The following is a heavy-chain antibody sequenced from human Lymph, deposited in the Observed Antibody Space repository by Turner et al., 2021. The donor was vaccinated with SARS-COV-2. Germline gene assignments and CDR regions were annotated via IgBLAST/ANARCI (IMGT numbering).Heavy chain of an antibody. CDR1: GFTFSSYG. V-gene: IGHV3-33*01. CDR2: IWYDGSNK. CDR3: ARDDINTLIAAAVPFDY. J-gene: IGHJ4*02. Sequence: VQLVESGGGVVQPGRSLRLSCAASGFTFSSYGMHWVRQAPGKGLEWVAVIWYDGSNKYYAESVKGRFTISRDNSKNTLYLQMNSLRDEDTAVYYCARDDINTLIAAAVPFDYWGQGTLVTVSS. D-gene: IGHD6-13*01.